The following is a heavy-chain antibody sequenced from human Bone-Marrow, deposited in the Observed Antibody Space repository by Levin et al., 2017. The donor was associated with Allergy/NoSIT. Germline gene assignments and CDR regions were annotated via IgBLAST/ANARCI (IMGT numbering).Heavy chain of an antibody. D-gene: IGHD5-18*01. V-gene: IGHV1-2*06. CDR1: GYTFTEYY. CDR3: SRPSGTDSAIIPLSY. Sequence: ASVKVSCKASGYTFTEYYIHWVRQAPGQGLEWMGRINPNSGDTNYAQKFQGRVTMTRDTSISTAYMELRRLTSDDTAVYYCSRPSGTDSAIIPLSYWGQGTLVIVSS. J-gene: IGHJ4*02. CDR2: INPNSGDT.